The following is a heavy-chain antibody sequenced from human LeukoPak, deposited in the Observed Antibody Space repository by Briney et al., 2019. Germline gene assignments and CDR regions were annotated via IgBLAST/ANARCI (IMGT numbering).Heavy chain of an antibody. CDR1: GFTLITYW. V-gene: IGHV3-7*01. D-gene: IGHD3-9*01. CDR3: VTNFDPDVD. CDR2: INQDGSEK. J-gene: IGHJ4*02. Sequence: PGGSLRLSCAASGFTLITYWMTWVRQAPGKGLEWVANINQDGSEKYYVGSVKGRFTISRDNARNSLYLQMNSLRAEDTAVYYCVTNFDPDVDWGQGTLVTVSS.